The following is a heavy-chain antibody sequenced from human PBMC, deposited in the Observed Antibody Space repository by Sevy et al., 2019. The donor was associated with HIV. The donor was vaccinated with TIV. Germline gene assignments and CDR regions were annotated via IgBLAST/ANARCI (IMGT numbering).Heavy chain of an antibody. CDR3: ASLPNNYYDSGGYSGYDAFDI. Sequence: GGSLRLSCAASGFTFSSYGMHWVRQAPGKGLEWVAVIWNDRSNKEYADSVKGRFTISRDNSKNTLYLQMNSLRAEDTAVYYCASLPNNYYDSGGYSGYDAFDIWGQGTMVTVSS. CDR1: GFTFSSYG. D-gene: IGHD3-22*01. V-gene: IGHV3-33*01. J-gene: IGHJ3*02. CDR2: IWNDRSNK.